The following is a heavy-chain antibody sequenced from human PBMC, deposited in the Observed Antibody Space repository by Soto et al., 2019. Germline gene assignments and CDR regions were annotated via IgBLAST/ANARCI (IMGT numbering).Heavy chain of an antibody. Sequence: SETLSLTCTVSGGSISSSSYYWGWIRQPPGKGLEWIGGIYYSGSTYYNPSLKSRVTISVDTSKNQFSLKLSSVTAADTAVYYCASAWELLRMGWFDPWGQGTLVTVSS. D-gene: IGHD1-26*01. V-gene: IGHV4-39*01. CDR3: ASAWELLRMGWFDP. J-gene: IGHJ5*02. CDR1: GGSISSSSYY. CDR2: IYYSGST.